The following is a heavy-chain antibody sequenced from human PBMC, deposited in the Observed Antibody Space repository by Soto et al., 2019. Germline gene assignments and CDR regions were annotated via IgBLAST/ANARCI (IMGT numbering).Heavy chain of an antibody. Sequence: SVKVSCKASGGTFSSYAISWVRQAPGQGLEWMGGIIPIFGTANYAQKFQGRVTITADESMSTAYMELSSLRSEDTAVYYCARDVGVVAYYYYGMDVWGQGTTVTVSS. J-gene: IGHJ6*02. D-gene: IGHD3-3*01. CDR1: GGTFSSYA. CDR3: ARDVGVVAYYYYGMDV. V-gene: IGHV1-69*13. CDR2: IIPIFGTA.